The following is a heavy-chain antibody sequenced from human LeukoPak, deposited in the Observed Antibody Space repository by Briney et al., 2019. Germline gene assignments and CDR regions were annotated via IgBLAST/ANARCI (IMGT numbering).Heavy chain of an antibody. D-gene: IGHD2/OR15-2a*01. J-gene: IGHJ3*02. CDR1: GFAFSRYW. V-gene: IGHV3-74*01. CDR3: AKEESTSAFDI. CDR2: INSDGSRT. Sequence: GGSLRLSCAASGFAFSRYWMHWVRRAPGKGLVWVSRINSDGSRTSYAASVKGRFTISRDNAKNTLYLQMNSLRAEDTAVYYCAKEESTSAFDIWAQGTMVTVSS.